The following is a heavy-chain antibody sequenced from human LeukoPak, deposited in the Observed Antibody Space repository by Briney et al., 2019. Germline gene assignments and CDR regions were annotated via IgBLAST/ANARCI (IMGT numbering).Heavy chain of an antibody. D-gene: IGHD6-13*01. CDR2: VNHSGST. V-gene: IGHV4-34*01. CDR1: GGSMSPYY. J-gene: IGHJ4*02. CDR3: ARGFRQYVAAAAY. Sequence: SETLSLTCTVSGGSMSPYYWSWIRQPPGKGLEWIGEVNHSGSTNYNPSLKSRVTISVDTSKNQFSLKLSSVTAADTAVYYCARGFRQYVAAAAYWGQGTLVTVSS.